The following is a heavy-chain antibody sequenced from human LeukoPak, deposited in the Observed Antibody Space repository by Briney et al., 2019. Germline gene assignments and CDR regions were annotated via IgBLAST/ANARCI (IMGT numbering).Heavy chain of an antibody. V-gene: IGHV3-9*01. J-gene: IGHJ4*02. CDR3: AKASRTVTTPFDY. D-gene: IGHD4-17*01. CDR1: GFTFDDYA. CDR2: ISWNSGSI. Sequence: TGGSLRLSCAASGFTFDDYAMHWVRQAPGKGLEWVSGISWNSGSIGYADSVKGRFTISRDNAKNSLYLQMNSLRAEDTALYYCAKASRTVTTPFDYWGQGTLVTVSS.